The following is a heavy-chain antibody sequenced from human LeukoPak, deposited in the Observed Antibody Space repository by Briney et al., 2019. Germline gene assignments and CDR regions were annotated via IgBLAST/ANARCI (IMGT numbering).Heavy chain of an antibody. CDR2: ISSSSSTI. V-gene: IGHV3-48*01. Sequence: GGSLRLSRAASGFTFSSYSMNWVRQAPGKGLEWVSYISSSSSTIYYADSVKGRFTISRDNAKNSLYLQMNSLRAEDTAVYYCASPPPYDYVWGSYHNSDAFDIWGQGTMVTVSS. CDR3: ASPPPYDYVWGSYHNSDAFDI. D-gene: IGHD3-16*02. J-gene: IGHJ3*02. CDR1: GFTFSSYS.